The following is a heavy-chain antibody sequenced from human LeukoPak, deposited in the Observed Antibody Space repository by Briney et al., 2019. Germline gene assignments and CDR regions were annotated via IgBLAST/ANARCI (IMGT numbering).Heavy chain of an antibody. Sequence: GESLKISCKGSGYSFTSYWIGWVRQMPGKGLEWMGIIYPGDSDTTYSPSFQGQVTISADKSISTAYLQWSSLKASDTAMYYCARGGYYGSGSYYTFDYWGQGTLVTVSS. D-gene: IGHD3-10*01. J-gene: IGHJ4*02. CDR2: IYPGDSDT. CDR1: GYSFTSYW. CDR3: ARGGYYGSGSYYTFDY. V-gene: IGHV5-51*01.